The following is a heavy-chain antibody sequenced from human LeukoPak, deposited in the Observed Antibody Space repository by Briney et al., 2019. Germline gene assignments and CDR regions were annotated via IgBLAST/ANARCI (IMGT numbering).Heavy chain of an antibody. CDR3: ARHPGSTNGVCPRCYFDY. Sequence: SQTLSLTCTVSGGSISSGDYYWSWIRQPPGKGLEWIGYIYYSGSTYYNPSLKSRVTISVDTSKNQFSLKLSSVTAADTAVYYCARHPGSTNGVCPRCYFDYWGQGTLVTVSS. V-gene: IGHV4-30-4*01. J-gene: IGHJ4*02. CDR2: IYYSGST. D-gene: IGHD2-8*01. CDR1: GGSISSGDYY.